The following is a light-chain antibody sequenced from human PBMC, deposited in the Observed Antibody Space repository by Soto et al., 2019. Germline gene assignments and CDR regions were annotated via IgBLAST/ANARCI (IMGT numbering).Light chain of an antibody. Sequence: QSVLTQPASVSGSPGQSITISCTGTSSDVGGYNYVSWYQQHPGKAPKLMIYEVSNRPSGVSIRFSGSKSGNTASLTISGLQAEDEADYYCSSYTNRNTWVFGGGTKVTVL. CDR1: SSDVGGYNY. CDR2: EVS. J-gene: IGLJ3*02. V-gene: IGLV2-14*01. CDR3: SSYTNRNTWV.